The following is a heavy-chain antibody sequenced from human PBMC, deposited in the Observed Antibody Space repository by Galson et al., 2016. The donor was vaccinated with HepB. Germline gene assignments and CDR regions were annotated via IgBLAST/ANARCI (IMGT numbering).Heavy chain of an antibody. D-gene: IGHD6-13*01. Sequence: SLRLSCAASGFTFSSYAMNWVRQAPGKGLEWVSAISGCGVSTFYADSVKGRFTISRDNSKNTLYLQMNSLRAEDTAVYYCAKDLSWGIAAAGYYYYYYGMDCCGQGTTVTGSS. J-gene: IGHJ6*02. V-gene: IGHV3-23*01. CDR1: GFTFSSYA. CDR3: AKDLSWGIAAAGYYYYYYGMDC. CDR2: ISGCGVST.